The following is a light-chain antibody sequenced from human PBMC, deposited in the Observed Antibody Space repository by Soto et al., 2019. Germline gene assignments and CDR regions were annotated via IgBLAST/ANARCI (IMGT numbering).Light chain of an antibody. CDR1: QSLAYVDGNTY. J-gene: IGKJ2*01. Sequence: DVVMTQSPLSLPVTLGQPASISCRSSQSLAYVDGNTYLNWFQQRPGQSPRRLIYQVSNRDSGVPDRFSGSGSGTDFPQKISRVEADDVGVYYCMQGTHWPPYTFGQGTKLEIK. V-gene: IGKV2-30*01. CDR2: QVS. CDR3: MQGTHWPPYT.